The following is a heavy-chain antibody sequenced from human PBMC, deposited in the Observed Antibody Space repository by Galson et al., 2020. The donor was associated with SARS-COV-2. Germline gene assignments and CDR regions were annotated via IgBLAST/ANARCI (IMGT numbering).Heavy chain of an antibody. V-gene: IGHV1-46*01. CDR3: AREKGLRYLDWLSHTQYYYYYMDV. CDR1: GYTSTSYY. Sequence: SEPVSCQASGYTSTSYYLHSVQQAPGQELERMGIINPSEGSTNHEQHFQGRVNMTRDTSTSTFYMELSSLRSEDTAVYYCAREKGLRYLDWLSHTQYYYYYMDVWGKGTTVTVSS. CDR2: INPSEGST. D-gene: IGHD3-9*01. J-gene: IGHJ6*03.